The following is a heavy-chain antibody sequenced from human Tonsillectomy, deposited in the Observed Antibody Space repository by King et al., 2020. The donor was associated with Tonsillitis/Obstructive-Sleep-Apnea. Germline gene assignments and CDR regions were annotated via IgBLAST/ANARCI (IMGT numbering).Heavy chain of an antibody. CDR3: ARSYGSGSYFDY. J-gene: IGHJ4*02. D-gene: IGHD3-10*01. CDR2: IHYSGST. Sequence: VQLQESGPGLVRPSETLSLTCTVSGGSISSYYWSWIRQPPGKGLEWIGYIHYSGSTKYNPSLKSRVTIPVDTSKNQFSLKLSSVTAADTAVYYCARSYGSGSYFDYWGQGALVSVSS. V-gene: IGHV4-59*01. CDR1: GGSISSYY.